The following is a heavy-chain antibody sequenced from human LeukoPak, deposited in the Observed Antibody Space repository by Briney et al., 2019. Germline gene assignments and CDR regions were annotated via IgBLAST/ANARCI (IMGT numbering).Heavy chain of an antibody. D-gene: IGHD3-9*01. V-gene: IGHV4-39*01. Sequence: SETLSLTCVVSGGSIITNDYWWGWIRQPPGKGLEWIGTIDHAGTTFYNVSLKSRVTISVDTPNNQFSLRLNSVGAADTAVYYCARQYSDILTGYHRGELYWYFDLWGRGTLVTVSS. CDR2: IDHAGTT. CDR3: ARQYSDILTGYHRGELYWYFDL. J-gene: IGHJ2*01. CDR1: GGSIITNDYW.